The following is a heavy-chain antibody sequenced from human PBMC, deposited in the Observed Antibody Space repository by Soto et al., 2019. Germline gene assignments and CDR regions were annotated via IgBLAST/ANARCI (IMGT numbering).Heavy chain of an antibody. CDR2: ISGYNANT. Sequence: QVQLVQSGAEGKKPGASVKVSCKASGYSFTRYGISGVRQAPGQGLEWMGWISGYNANTNYPENLQGRVTMTTDTATSTAYMEVRNLISADTAVYYCAMMGDVPYYYYGLDVWGQGTTVTVSS. J-gene: IGHJ6*02. D-gene: IGHD3-16*01. V-gene: IGHV1-18*01. CDR1: GYSFTRYG. CDR3: AMMGDVPYYYYGLDV.